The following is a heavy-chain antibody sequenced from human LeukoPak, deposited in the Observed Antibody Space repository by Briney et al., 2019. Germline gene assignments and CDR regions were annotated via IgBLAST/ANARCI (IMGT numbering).Heavy chain of an antibody. V-gene: IGHV4-59*12. D-gene: IGHD6-6*01. CDR1: GGSISSYY. CDR2: IYYSGST. J-gene: IGHJ4*02. Sequence: SETLSLTCTVSGGSISSYYWSWIRQPPGKGLEWIGYIYYSGSTNYNPSLKSRVIVSVDTSKNQFSLKLSSVTAADTAVYYCARGLSSSSVRRLVYFDYWGQGTLVTVSS. CDR3: ARGLSSSSVRRLVYFDY.